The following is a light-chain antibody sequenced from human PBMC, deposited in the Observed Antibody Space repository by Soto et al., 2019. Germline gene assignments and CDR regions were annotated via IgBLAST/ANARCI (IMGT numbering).Light chain of an antibody. V-gene: IGLV2-11*01. CDR1: SSDVGGYNY. Sequence: QSVLTQPRSVSGSPGQSVTISCTGTSSDVGGYNYVSWYQHHPAKAPKLMIYDVSKRPSGVPNRFSGSKSGNSASLTISGLQADDEADYYCCSYAGSYTFVVFGGGTKLTVL. CDR3: CSYAGSYTFVV. CDR2: DVS. J-gene: IGLJ2*01.